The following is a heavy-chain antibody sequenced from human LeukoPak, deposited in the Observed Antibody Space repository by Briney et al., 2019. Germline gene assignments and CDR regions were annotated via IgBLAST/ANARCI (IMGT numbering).Heavy chain of an antibody. CDR2: ISSSSSYI. CDR3: ARDRAIEGLFDY. Sequence: GGSLRLSCAASGFTFSSYSMNWVRQAPGKGLEWVSSISSSSSYIYYADSVKGRFTISRDNAKNSLYLQMNSLRAEDTAVYYCARDRAIEGLFDYWGQGTLVTVSS. V-gene: IGHV3-21*01. J-gene: IGHJ4*02. CDR1: GFTFSSYS. D-gene: IGHD1-26*01.